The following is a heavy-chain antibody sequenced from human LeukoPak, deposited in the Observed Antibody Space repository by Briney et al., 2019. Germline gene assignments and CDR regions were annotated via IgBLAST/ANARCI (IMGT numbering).Heavy chain of an antibody. CDR1: GGSISSYY. V-gene: IGHV4-59*12. CDR3: ARCLSGWTRGPWFDP. D-gene: IGHD6-19*01. Sequence: SSETLSLTCTVSGGSISSYYWSWIPQPPGKGLEWIGYIYYSGSTNYNPSLKSRVTISVDTSKNQFSLKLSSVTAADTAVYYCARCLSGWTRGPWFDPWGQGTLVTVSS. CDR2: IYYSGST. J-gene: IGHJ5*02.